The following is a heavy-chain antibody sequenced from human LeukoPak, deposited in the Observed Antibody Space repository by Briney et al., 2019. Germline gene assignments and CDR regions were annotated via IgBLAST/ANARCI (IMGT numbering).Heavy chain of an antibody. V-gene: IGHV3-64*02. Sequence: GGSLRLSCAASGFTFSSYAMHWVRQAPGKGLEYASVISSNGGSTYYADSVKGRFTISRDNSKNTLYLQMGSLRAEDMAVYYCARVSGSGTLDYWGQGTLVTVSS. CDR1: GFTFSSYA. J-gene: IGHJ4*02. D-gene: IGHD3-10*01. CDR3: ARVSGSGTLDY. CDR2: ISSNGGST.